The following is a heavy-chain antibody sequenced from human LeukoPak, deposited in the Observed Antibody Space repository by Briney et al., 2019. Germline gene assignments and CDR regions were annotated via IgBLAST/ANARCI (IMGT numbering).Heavy chain of an antibody. V-gene: IGHV4-61*02. CDR1: GGSISSGSYY. D-gene: IGHD3-22*01. CDR2: IYTSGST. Sequence: PSQTLSLTCTVSGGSISSGSYYWSWIRQPAGKGLEWIGRIYTSGSTNYNPSLKSRVTISVDTSKNQFSLKLSSVTAADTAVYYCAREKVGTYYYDSSGYYYFYYFDYWGQGTLVTVSS. J-gene: IGHJ4*02. CDR3: AREKVGTYYYDSSGYYYFYYFDY.